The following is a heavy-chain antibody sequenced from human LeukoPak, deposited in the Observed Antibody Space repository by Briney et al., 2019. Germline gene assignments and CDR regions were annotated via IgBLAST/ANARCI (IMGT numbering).Heavy chain of an antibody. D-gene: IGHD3-10*01. CDR2: VKSKASGETT. Sequence: GGSLRLSCAASGFSISNDWMSWVRQAPGKGREWIGRVKSKASGETTDYAAAVKGRFTISRDDAKNTLYLQMNSLKTEDTAVYYCTLTKGWGSGSYYLDYWGQGTLVTVSS. CDR3: TLTKGWGSGSYYLDY. CDR1: GFSISNDW. J-gene: IGHJ4*02. V-gene: IGHV3-15*01.